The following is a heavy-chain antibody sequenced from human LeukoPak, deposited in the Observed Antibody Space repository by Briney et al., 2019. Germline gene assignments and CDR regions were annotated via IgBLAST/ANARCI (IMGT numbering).Heavy chain of an antibody. J-gene: IGHJ4*02. CDR1: GFTFSSYS. CDR2: ISSSSSTI. V-gene: IGHV3-48*01. D-gene: IGHD5-24*01. Sequence: GGSLRLSCAASGFTFSSYSMNWVRQAPGKGLEWVSYISSSSSTIYYADSVKGRFTISRDNAKNSLYLQMNSLRAEDTAVYYCASGEMATIGDYWGQGTLVTVSS. CDR3: ASGEMATIGDY.